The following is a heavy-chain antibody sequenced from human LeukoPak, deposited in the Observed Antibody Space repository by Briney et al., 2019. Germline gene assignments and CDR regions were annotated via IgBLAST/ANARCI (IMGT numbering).Heavy chain of an antibody. Sequence: GGSLRLSCAASGFTFSDYYMSWIRQAPGKGLEWVSYISSSSSYTNYADSVKGRFTISRDNAKNSLYLQMNSLRAEDTAVYYCASQSGSGSYYNYGMDVWGKGTTVTVSS. CDR1: GFTFSDYY. D-gene: IGHD3-10*01. J-gene: IGHJ6*04. CDR3: ASQSGSGSYYNYGMDV. V-gene: IGHV3-11*06. CDR2: ISSSSSYT.